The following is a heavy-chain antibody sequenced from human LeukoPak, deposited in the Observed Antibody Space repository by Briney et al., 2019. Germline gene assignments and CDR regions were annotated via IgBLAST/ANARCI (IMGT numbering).Heavy chain of an antibody. CDR2: LHYSGST. CDR3: ARGDRLHAGGNGPDY. D-gene: IGHD4-23*01. Sequence: SETLSLTCIVSGGSIDSGSFYWAWIRQPPGEGLEWIGSLHYSGSTYYNPSLKSRVTISVDTSKNQFSLRLNSVAAADTAVYYCARGDRLHAGGNGPDYWGQGILVTVSS. V-gene: IGHV4-39*01. CDR1: GGSIDSGSFY. J-gene: IGHJ4*02.